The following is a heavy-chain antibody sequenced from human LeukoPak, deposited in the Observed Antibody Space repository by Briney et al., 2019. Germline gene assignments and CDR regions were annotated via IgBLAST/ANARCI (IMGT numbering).Heavy chain of an antibody. V-gene: IGHV1-2*02. CDR1: GSTFTGYY. D-gene: IGHD6-19*01. Sequence: ASVKVSCKASGSTFTGYYMNWVRQAPGQGLEWMGWINPNSGGTNYAQKFQGRVTMTRDTSISTAYMELSRLRSDDTAVYYCARGPDGSGWYVNYWGQGTLVTVSS. J-gene: IGHJ4*02. CDR3: ARGPDGSGWYVNY. CDR2: INPNSGGT.